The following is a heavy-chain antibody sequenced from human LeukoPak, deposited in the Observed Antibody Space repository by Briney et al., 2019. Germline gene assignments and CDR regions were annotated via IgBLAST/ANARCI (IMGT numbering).Heavy chain of an antibody. J-gene: IGHJ5*02. V-gene: IGHV1-18*01. CDR2: ISAYNGNT. D-gene: IGHD2-2*02. CDR3: ARATFDCSSTSCYTGGRFDP. CDR1: GYTFTSYG. Sequence: GASVKVSCKASGYTFTSYGISWVRQAPGQGLEWMGWISAYNGNTNYAQKLQGRVTMTTDTSTSTAYMELRSLRSDDTAVYYCARATFDCSSTSCYTGGRFDPWGQGTLVTVSS.